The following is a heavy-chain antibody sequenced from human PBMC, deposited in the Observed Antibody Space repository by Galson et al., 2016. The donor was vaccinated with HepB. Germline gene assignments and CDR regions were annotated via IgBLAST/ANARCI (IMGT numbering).Heavy chain of an antibody. J-gene: IGHJ6*02. Sequence: LRLSCAASGFTFSIYGIHWVRQAPGKGLEWVAYVWADGSNKNYGDSVKGRFTISRDNSKNTQYLQMNSLRVEDTAVYYCARDQSGTSTGFDVWGQGTTVTVSS. CDR2: VWADGSNK. CDR1: GFTFSIYG. V-gene: IGHV3-33*01. CDR3: ARDQSGTSTGFDV. D-gene: IGHD1-1*01.